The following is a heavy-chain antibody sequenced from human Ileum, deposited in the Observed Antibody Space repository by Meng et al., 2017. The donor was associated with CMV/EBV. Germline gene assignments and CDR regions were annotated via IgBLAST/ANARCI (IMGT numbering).Heavy chain of an antibody. Sequence: HVQLQQWGAGLVKPSETLSLPCAVYGGSFSGYYWSWIRQPPGKGLEWIAEVSHSGVTNYNPSLKSRVTISIDTSKNQFSLHLSSVTAADTAVYYCAREPPFVPADSWGQGTLVTVSS. CDR2: VSHSGVT. CDR3: AREPPFVPADS. CDR1: GGSFSGYY. J-gene: IGHJ4*02. V-gene: IGHV4-34*02. D-gene: IGHD2-21*01.